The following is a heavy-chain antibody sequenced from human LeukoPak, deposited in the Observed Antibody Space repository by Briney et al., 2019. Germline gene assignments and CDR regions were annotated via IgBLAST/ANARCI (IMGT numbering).Heavy chain of an antibody. CDR2: ISWNSGSI. D-gene: IGHD3-16*01. Sequence: PGGSLRLSCAASGFTFDDYAMHWVRQAPGKGLEWVSGISWNSGSIGYADSVKGRFTISRDNAKNSLYLQMNSLRAEDTALYYFSKGKVGKIMRGHFCFLGQGTLVAVSS. CDR1: GFTFDDYA. CDR3: SKGKVGKIMRGHFCF. J-gene: IGHJ4*02. V-gene: IGHV3-9*01.